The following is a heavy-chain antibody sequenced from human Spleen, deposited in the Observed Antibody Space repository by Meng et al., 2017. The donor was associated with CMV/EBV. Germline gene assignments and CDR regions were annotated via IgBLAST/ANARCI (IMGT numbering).Heavy chain of an antibody. J-gene: IGHJ4*02. V-gene: IGHV3-33*01. Sequence: ASGFSFSNVGMHWVRQAPGMGLEWLAVIWNDGSYKYYAGSVKGRFTISRDNSKNSLYLQMECLRAEDTAVYYCARPTEGPGSFLIDNWGQGTLVTVSS. D-gene: IGHD3-10*01. CDR1: GFSFSNVG. CDR2: IWNDGSYK. CDR3: ARPTEGPGSFLIDN.